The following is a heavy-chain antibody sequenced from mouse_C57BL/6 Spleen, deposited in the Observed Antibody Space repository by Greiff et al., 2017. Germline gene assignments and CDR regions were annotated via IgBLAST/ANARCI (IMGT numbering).Heavy chain of an antibody. V-gene: IGHV1-55*01. CDR1: GYTFTSYW. D-gene: IGHD1-1*01. CDR3: AREDYYGSSYEGIYYYAMDY. CDR2: IYPGSGST. Sequence: QVQLQQPGAELVKPGASVKMSCKASGYTFTSYWITWVKQRPGQGLEWIGDIYPGSGSTNYNEKFKSKATLTVDTSSSTAYMQLSSLTSEDSAVYYCAREDYYGSSYEGIYYYAMDYGGQGTSVTVSS. J-gene: IGHJ4*01.